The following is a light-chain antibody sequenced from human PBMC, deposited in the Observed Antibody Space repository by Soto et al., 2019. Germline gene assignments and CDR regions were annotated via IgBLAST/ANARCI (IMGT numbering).Light chain of an antibody. Sequence: DIQMTQSPSSLSASVGDRVTITCRASQDISNSLAWYQQKPGKVPKVLIYAASILQSGVPARFSGSGSGIDFTLTINSLQPEDVATYYCQKYNSAPLTFGGGTKVEI. CDR2: AAS. CDR1: QDISNS. V-gene: IGKV1-27*01. CDR3: QKYNSAPLT. J-gene: IGKJ4*01.